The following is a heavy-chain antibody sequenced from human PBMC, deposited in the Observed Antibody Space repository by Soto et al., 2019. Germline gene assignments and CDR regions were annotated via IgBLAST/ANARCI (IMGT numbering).Heavy chain of an antibody. CDR1: GGSISSGGYY. Sequence: SETLSLTCTVSGGSISSGGYYWSWIRQHPGKGLEWIGYIYYSGSTYYNPSLKSRVTISVDTSKNQFSLKLSSVTAADTAVYYCARDLHGLYSFHYWGQGPLVTVSS. J-gene: IGHJ4*02. CDR3: ARDLHGLYSFHY. V-gene: IGHV4-31*03. CDR2: IYYSGST.